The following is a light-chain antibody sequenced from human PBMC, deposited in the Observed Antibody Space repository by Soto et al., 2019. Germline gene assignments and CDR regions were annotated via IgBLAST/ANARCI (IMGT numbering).Light chain of an antibody. CDR3: SSYTSSSPYV. Sequence: QSVLTQPAAVSGSPGQSITISCTGTSSDVGGYNYVSWHQQHPGKAPKLMIYEVSNRPSGVSNRLSGSKSGNTASLTISGLQAEDVADYYCSSYTSSSPYVFGTGTKVTVL. V-gene: IGLV2-14*01. CDR2: EVS. J-gene: IGLJ1*01. CDR1: SSDVGGYNY.